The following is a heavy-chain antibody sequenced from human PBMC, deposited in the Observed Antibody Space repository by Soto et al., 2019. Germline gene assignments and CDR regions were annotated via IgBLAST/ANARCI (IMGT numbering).Heavy chain of an antibody. CDR2: INPNSGGT. J-gene: IGHJ5*02. CDR3: ARGDFDRSGNYNAGWFAP. V-gene: IGHV1-2*02. CDR1: GYTFTAYY. Sequence: QVQLVQSGAEVKKPGASVKVSCKASGYTFTAYYMHWLRQAPGQGHEWMGWINPNSGGTNYAQRFQGRVTVTNDTSISTTYMELSSLGSDDTAVYYCARGDFDRSGNYNAGWFAPWGQGTLVTVSS. D-gene: IGHD3-22*01.